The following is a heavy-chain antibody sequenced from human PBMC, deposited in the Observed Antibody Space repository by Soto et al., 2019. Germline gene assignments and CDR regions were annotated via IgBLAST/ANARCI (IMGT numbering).Heavy chain of an antibody. CDR1: GYTFTCYY. CDR3: ARECACSIAARPGFWAPDY. CDR2: HNPNSRGT. D-gene: IGHD6-6*01. V-gene: IGHV1-2*02. J-gene: IGHJ4*02. Sequence: ASVKVSCKASGYTFTCYYMHWVRPAPVQGLEWMGWHNPNSRGTNYAQKFQGRVTMTRDTSTSTAYMELSRLRSDDTAVYYCARECACSIAARPGFWAPDYCGQGTRVTVSS.